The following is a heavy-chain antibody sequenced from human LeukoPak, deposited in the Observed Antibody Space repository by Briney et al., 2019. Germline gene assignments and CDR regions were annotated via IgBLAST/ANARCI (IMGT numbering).Heavy chain of an antibody. V-gene: IGHV3-30-3*01. CDR1: GFTFSDYA. J-gene: IGHJ4*02. CDR3: ARDYWWNYDY. Sequence: GGSLRLSCAASGFTFSDYAMHWVRQAPGKGLEWVAVISKDGSDKYYPGSVRGRFTISRDNSKNTIYLQMDSLRAEDTAIYYCARDYWWNYDYWGLGTLVTVSS. D-gene: IGHD1-7*01. CDR2: ISKDGSDK.